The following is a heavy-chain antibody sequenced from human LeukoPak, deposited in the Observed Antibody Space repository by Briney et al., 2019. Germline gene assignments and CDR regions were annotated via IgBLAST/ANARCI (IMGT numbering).Heavy chain of an antibody. CDR2: IYSGGST. J-gene: IGHJ6*02. D-gene: IGHD6-19*01. Sequence: GGSLRLSCAASGFTVSSNYMSWVRQAPGKGLEWVSVIYSGGSTYYADSVKGRFTISRDNSKNTLYLQMNSLRAEDTAVYYYARDNVAGTYYYYYGMDVWGQGTTVTVSS. V-gene: IGHV3-66*01. CDR3: ARDNVAGTYYYYYGMDV. CDR1: GFTVSSNY.